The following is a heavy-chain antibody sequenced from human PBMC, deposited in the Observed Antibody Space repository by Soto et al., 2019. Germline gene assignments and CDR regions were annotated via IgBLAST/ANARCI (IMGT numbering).Heavy chain of an antibody. CDR1: GFMFSNHG. D-gene: IGHD1-1*01. Sequence: QVQLVESGGGVFQTGRSLRLSCAASGFMFSNHGMHWVRQAPGKGLEWVAVIWSDGNNRYYADSVKGRFTISRDNSKNTVYLQMNSLRAEDTAVYYCVRGDNWNDEASDYWGQGTLVTVSS. J-gene: IGHJ4*02. CDR3: VRGDNWNDEASDY. V-gene: IGHV3-33*01. CDR2: IWSDGNNR.